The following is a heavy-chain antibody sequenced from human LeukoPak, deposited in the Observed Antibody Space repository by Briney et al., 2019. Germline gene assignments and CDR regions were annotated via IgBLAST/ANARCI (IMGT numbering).Heavy chain of an antibody. CDR3: TRGSSGRRDN. CDR1: GYTFTSCD. Sequence: ASVKVSFKASGYTFTSCDINWVRQATGQGLEWMGWMNPNSGNTGYGQSFQGRITMTRDISTGTAYMELSNLTSEDTAIYYCTRGSSGRRDNWGQGTLVTVSA. J-gene: IGHJ4*02. V-gene: IGHV1-8*01. D-gene: IGHD6-19*01. CDR2: MNPNSGNT.